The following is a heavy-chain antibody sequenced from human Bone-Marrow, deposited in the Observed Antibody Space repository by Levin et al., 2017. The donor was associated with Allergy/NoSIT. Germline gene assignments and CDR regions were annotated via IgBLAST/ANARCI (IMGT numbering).Heavy chain of an antibody. J-gene: IGHJ6*03. Sequence: GGSLRLSCAASGFTFSSYSMNWVRQAPGKGLEWVSSISSSSSYIYYADSVKGRFTISRDNAKNSLYLQMNSLRAEDTAVYYCARGEETHPPDRWIAVADNAPYMDVWGKGTTVTVSS. V-gene: IGHV3-21*01. CDR3: ARGEETHPPDRWIAVADNAPYMDV. CDR2: ISSSSSYI. D-gene: IGHD6-19*01. CDR1: GFTFSSYS.